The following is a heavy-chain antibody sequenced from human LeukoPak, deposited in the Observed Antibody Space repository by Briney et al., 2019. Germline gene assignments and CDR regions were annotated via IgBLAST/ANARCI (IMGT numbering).Heavy chain of an antibody. CDR2: INWNGGST. D-gene: IGHD4-23*01. J-gene: IGHJ4*02. CDR3: ARRAGGYSHPYDY. V-gene: IGHV3-20*04. Sequence: GGSLRLSCAASGFTFDDYGMSWVRQAPGKGLECVSGINWNGGSTGYADSVKGRFTISRDNSKNTLYLQMNSLRAEDTAVYYCARRAGGYSHPYDYWGQGTLVTVSS. CDR1: GFTFDDYG.